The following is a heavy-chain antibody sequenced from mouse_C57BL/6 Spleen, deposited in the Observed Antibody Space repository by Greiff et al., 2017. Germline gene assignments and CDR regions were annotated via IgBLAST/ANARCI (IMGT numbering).Heavy chain of an antibody. Sequence: QVQLQQPGTELVKPGASVKLSCKASGYTFTSYWMHWVKQRPGQGLAWIGNINPSNGGTNYNEKFQSKATLTVDKSSSTAYMQLSSLTSEDSAVYYCAEGYGYYAMDYWGQGTSVTVSS. D-gene: IGHD1-1*02. CDR1: GYTFTSYW. CDR3: AEGYGYYAMDY. J-gene: IGHJ4*01. CDR2: INPSNGGT. V-gene: IGHV1-53*01.